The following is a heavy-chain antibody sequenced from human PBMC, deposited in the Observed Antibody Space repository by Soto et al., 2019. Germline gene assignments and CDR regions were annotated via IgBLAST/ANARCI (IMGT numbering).Heavy chain of an antibody. CDR2: MNPNSGNT. D-gene: IGHD3-22*01. Sequence: GASVKVSCKASGYTFTIYDINCVLQSTLQGLEWMGWMNPNSGNTGYAQKFQGRVTMTRNTSISTAYMELSSLRSEDTAVYYCARVSPRYYDSSGYSDYWGQGTLVTVSS. V-gene: IGHV1-8*01. J-gene: IGHJ4*02. CDR1: GYTFTIYD. CDR3: ARVSPRYYDSSGYSDY.